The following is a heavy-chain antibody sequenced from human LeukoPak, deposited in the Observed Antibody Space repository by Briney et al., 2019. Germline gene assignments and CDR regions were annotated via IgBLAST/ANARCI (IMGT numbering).Heavy chain of an antibody. D-gene: IGHD6-6*01. CDR1: GFTFDDYA. V-gene: IGHV3-9*01. J-gene: IGHJ4*02. Sequence: GRSLRLSCAASGFTFDDYAMQWVRQAPGKGLEWVSGISWNSGSIGYADSVKGRFTISRDNAKNSLYLQMNSLRAEDTALYYCAKDLTYSSSSGFDYWGQGTLVTVSS. CDR2: ISWNSGSI. CDR3: AKDLTYSSSSGFDY.